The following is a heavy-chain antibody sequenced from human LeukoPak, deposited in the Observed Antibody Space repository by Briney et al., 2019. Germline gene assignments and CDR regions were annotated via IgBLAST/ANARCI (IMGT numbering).Heavy chain of an antibody. CDR3: AKSMTLQWRGFFDL. J-gene: IGHJ2*01. CDR1: GFTFSSYG. V-gene: IGHV3-30*18. D-gene: IGHD6-19*01. CDR2: ISNDGSKK. Sequence: HPGGSLRLSCAASGFTFSSYGMHWVRQAPGKGLDWVAVISNDGSKKYYADSVKGRFTISRDNSKNTLYLQKNSLRADDTAIYYCAKSMTLQWRGFFDLWGRGTHVTVSS.